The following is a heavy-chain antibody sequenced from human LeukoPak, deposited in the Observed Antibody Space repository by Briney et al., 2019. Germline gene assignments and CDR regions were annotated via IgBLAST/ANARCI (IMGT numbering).Heavy chain of an antibody. CDR3: ARIPLRDDYQSYAFDM. V-gene: IGHV2-70*11. J-gene: IGHJ3*02. CDR2: IDWDYDT. CDR1: GFSLSSPGMC. Sequence: SGPTLVNPTQTLALTCTFYGFSLSSPGMCVSWIRQPPGKALEWLARIDWDYDTYYNTSLKTRLTISKDTPENQVVLTMTNMDPVDTATYYCARIPLRDDYQSYAFDMWGQGTMVSVSS. D-gene: IGHD5-24*01.